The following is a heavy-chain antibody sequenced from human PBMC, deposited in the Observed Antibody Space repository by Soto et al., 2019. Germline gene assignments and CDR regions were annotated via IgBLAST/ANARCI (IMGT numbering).Heavy chain of an antibody. CDR2: IIPIFGTA. Sequence: ASVKVSCKASGGTFSSYAISWVRQAPGQGLEWMGGIIPIFGTANYAQKFQGRVTITADESTSTAYMELSSLRSEDTAVYYCASLTTVTNYYYYYGMDVWGQGTTVTVSS. J-gene: IGHJ6*02. D-gene: IGHD4-17*01. V-gene: IGHV1-69*13. CDR1: GGTFSSYA. CDR3: ASLTTVTNYYYYYGMDV.